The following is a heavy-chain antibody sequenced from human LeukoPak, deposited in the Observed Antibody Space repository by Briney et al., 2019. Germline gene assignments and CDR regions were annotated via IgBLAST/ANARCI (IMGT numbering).Heavy chain of an antibody. V-gene: IGHV3-30-3*01. Sequence: GGSLRLSCAASGFTFSSYAMHWVRQAPGKGLEWVAVISYDGSNKYYADSVKGRFTISRDNAKNSLYLQMNSLRAEDTALYYCAKDIGYSSSWYYFDYWGQGTLVTVSS. J-gene: IGHJ4*02. CDR1: GFTFSSYA. D-gene: IGHD6-13*01. CDR3: AKDIGYSSSWYYFDY. CDR2: ISYDGSNK.